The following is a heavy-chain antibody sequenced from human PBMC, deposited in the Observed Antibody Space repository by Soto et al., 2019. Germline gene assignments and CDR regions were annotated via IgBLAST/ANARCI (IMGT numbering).Heavy chain of an antibody. CDR1: GGTFSSYT. J-gene: IGHJ6*02. CDR2: IIPILGIA. CDR3: ARSYCGGDCYSSYYYYGMDV. V-gene: IGHV1-69*02. Sequence: QVQLVQSGAEVKKPGSSVKVSCKASGGTFSSYTISWVRQAPGQGLEWMGRIIPILGIANYAQKFQGRVTITTDKSTSPAYMELSSLRSEDPAVYYCARSYCGGDCYSSYYYYGMDVWGQGTTVTVSS. D-gene: IGHD2-21*02.